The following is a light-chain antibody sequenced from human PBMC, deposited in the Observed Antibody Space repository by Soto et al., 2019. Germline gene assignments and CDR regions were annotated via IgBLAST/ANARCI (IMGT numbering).Light chain of an antibody. J-gene: IGKJ1*01. CDR1: QPISSW. Sequence: DIQMTQSPSSISASVGDRVTITCRASQPISSWLAWYQQVPGQAPYLLIYPASTLQSGVPSRFSGSGSGTDFTLTINIMQPEDFATYYCQQGYNFPRAFGQGTKVDIK. CDR2: PAS. CDR3: QQGYNFPRA. V-gene: IGKV1-12*01.